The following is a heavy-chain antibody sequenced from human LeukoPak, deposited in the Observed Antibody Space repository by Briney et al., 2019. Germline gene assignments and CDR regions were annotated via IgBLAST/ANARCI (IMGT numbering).Heavy chain of an antibody. CDR1: GGSINNYY. J-gene: IGHJ5*02. CDR2: IYYSGST. D-gene: IGHD2-15*01. Sequence: SETLSLTCTVSGGSINNYYWSWIRQPPGKGLEWIGHIYYSGSTNYNPSLKSRVTISVDTSKNQFSLKLSSVTAADTAVYYCAGIVVVVAATLDWFDPWGQGTLVTVSS. V-gene: IGHV4-59*08. CDR3: AGIVVVVAATLDWFDP.